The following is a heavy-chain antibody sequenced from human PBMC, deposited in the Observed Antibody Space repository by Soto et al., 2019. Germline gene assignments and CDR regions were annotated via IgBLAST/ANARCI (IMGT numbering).Heavy chain of an antibody. V-gene: IGHV4-59*01. CDR1: GGSISSYY. CDR2: IYYSGST. CDR3: ARERVGTYYYDSSGYSRWFDP. D-gene: IGHD3-22*01. Sequence: SETLSLTCTVSGGSISSYYWSWIRQPPGKGLEWIGYIYYSGSTNYNPSLKSRVTISVDTSKNQFSLKLSSVTAADTAVYYCARERVGTYYYDSSGYSRWFDPWGQGTLVTVSS. J-gene: IGHJ5*02.